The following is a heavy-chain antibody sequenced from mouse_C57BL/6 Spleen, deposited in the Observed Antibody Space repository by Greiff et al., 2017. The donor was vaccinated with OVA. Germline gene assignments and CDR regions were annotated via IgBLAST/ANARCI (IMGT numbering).Heavy chain of an antibody. D-gene: IGHD2-4*01. CDR3: ARREYDYDAWFAY. CDR1: GYTFTSYW. J-gene: IGHJ3*01. V-gene: IGHV1-55*01. CDR2: IYPGSGST. Sequence: VQLQQPGAELVKPGASVKMSCKASGYTFTSYWITWVKQRPGQGLEWIGDIYPGSGSTNYNEKFKSKATLTVDTSSSTAYMQLSSLTSEDSAVYYCARREYDYDAWFAYWGQGTLVTVSA.